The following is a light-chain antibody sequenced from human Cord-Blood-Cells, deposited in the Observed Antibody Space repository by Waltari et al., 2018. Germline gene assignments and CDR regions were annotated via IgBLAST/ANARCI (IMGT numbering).Light chain of an antibody. CDR1: SGDVGCYNY. CDR3: SSYTSSSPVV. Sequence: QSVLTQPASVSGSAGQSITITCPATSGDVGCYNYVSCYQQHPGKALKLIIYDVSKRPSGVSNRFSGSKSGNTASLTISGLQAEDEADYYCSSYTSSSPVVFGGGTKLTVL. J-gene: IGLJ2*01. CDR2: DVS. V-gene: IGLV2-14*01.